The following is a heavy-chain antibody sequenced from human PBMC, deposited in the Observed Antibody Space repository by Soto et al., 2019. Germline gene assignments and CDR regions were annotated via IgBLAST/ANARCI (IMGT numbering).Heavy chain of an antibody. V-gene: IGHV4-39*01. D-gene: IGHD3-10*01. CDR1: GGSISSGNYY. J-gene: IGHJ5*02. Sequence: PSETLSLTCIVSGGSISSGNYYWGWIRQPPGKGLEWIGTIYYSGSTYYNPSLKSRVTISVDTSKNQFSLKLSSVTAADTAVYYCARLPTRKNSGSYYKWFDPWGQGTLVTVSS. CDR2: IYYSGST. CDR3: ARLPTRKNSGSYYKWFDP.